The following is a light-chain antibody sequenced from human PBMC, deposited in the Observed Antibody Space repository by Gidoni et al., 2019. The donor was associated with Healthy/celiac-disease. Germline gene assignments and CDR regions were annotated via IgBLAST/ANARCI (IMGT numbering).Light chain of an antibody. Sequence: DLQLTQSPSSLSASVGDRVTITCRASQSISSYLNWYQQKPGKAPKLLIYAASSLQSGVPSRFSGSGSGTDFTLTISSLQPEDFATYYCQQSYSTPTIPFGQXTRLEIK. CDR1: QSISSY. CDR2: AAS. J-gene: IGKJ5*01. V-gene: IGKV1-39*01. CDR3: QQSYSTPTIP.